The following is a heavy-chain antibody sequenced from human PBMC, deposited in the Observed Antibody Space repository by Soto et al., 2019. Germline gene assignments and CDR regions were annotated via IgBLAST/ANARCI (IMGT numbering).Heavy chain of an antibody. D-gene: IGHD3-9*01. Sequence: GGSLRLSCAASGFTFSSYAMHWVRQAPGKGLEYVSAISSNGGSTYYANSVKGRFTISRDNSKNTLYLQMGSLRAEDMAVYYCAREGGRGFEYYYYMDVWGKGTTVTVSS. CDR3: AREGGRGFEYYYYMDV. J-gene: IGHJ6*03. V-gene: IGHV3-64*01. CDR1: GFTFSSYA. CDR2: ISSNGGST.